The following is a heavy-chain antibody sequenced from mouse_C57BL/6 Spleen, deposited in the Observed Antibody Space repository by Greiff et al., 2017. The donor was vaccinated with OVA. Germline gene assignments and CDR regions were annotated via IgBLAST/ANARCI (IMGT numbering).Heavy chain of an antibody. J-gene: IGHJ4*01. D-gene: IGHD3-1*01. CDR1: GYTFTSYW. CDR3: ARFGYAMDY. CDR2: IDPSDSYT. V-gene: IGHV1-50*01. Sequence: QAQLQQPGAELVKPGASVKLSCKASGYTFTSYWMQWVKQRPGQGLEWIGEIDPSDSYTNYNQKFKGKATLTVDTSSSTAYMQLSSLTSEDSAVYYCARFGYAMDYWGQGTSVTVSS.